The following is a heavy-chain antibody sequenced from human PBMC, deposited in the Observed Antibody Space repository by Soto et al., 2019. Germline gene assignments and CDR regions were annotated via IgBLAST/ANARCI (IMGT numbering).Heavy chain of an antibody. CDR1: GYTFTSYG. CDR2: ISAYNGNT. Sequence: EASVKVSCKASGYTFTSYGISWVRQAPGQGLEWMGWISAYNGNTNYAQKLQGRVTMTTDTSTSTAYMELRSLRSDDTAVYYCARLDYYDSSGYYYDYWGQGTLVTVSS. J-gene: IGHJ4*02. D-gene: IGHD3-22*01. CDR3: ARLDYYDSSGYYYDY. V-gene: IGHV1-18*04.